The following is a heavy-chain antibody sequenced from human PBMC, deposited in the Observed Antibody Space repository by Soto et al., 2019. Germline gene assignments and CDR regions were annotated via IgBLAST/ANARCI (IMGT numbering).Heavy chain of an antibody. CDR3: ARDSDYYGVDV. V-gene: IGHV3-53*01. Sequence: EVQLVESGGGLIQPGGSLRLSCAASGFTVSSNYMSWVRQAPGTGLEWVSVIYSGGSTYYADSVKGRFTFSRDKSKNTLYLQMSSLRAEDTAVYYCARDSDYYGVDVWGQGTTVTVSS. J-gene: IGHJ6*02. CDR2: IYSGGST. CDR1: GFTVSSNY.